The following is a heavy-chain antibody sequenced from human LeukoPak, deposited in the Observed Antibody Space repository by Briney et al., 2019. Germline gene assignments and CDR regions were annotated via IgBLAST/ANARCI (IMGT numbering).Heavy chain of an antibody. J-gene: IGHJ4*02. CDR3: ARVKGVRWLQFSGFDY. CDR2: ISGSGGST. V-gene: IGHV3-23*01. D-gene: IGHD5-24*01. Sequence: GGSLRLSCAASGFTFSSYAMSWVRQAPGKGLEWVSAISGSGGSTYYADSVKGRFTISRDNSKNTLYLQMNSLRAEDTAVYYCARVKGVRWLQFSGFDYWGQGTLVTVSS. CDR1: GFTFSSYA.